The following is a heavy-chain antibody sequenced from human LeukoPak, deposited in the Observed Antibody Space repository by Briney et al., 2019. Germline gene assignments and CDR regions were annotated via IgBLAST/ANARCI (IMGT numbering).Heavy chain of an antibody. Sequence: ASVKVSCKASGYTFTSYGISWVRQAPGQGLGWMGWIDPNSGGTKYAEKFEDRVSMTRDTSISTAYMEVSRLRSDDTAVYYCARVLPYSRSPTYGFDPWGQGTLVTVSS. CDR3: ARVLPYSRSPTYGFDP. J-gene: IGHJ5*02. D-gene: IGHD6-13*01. CDR1: GYTFTSYG. V-gene: IGHV1-2*02. CDR2: IDPNSGGT.